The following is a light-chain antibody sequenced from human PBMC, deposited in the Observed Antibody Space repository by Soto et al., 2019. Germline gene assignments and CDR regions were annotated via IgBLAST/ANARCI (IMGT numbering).Light chain of an antibody. CDR1: SSNIGSNT. V-gene: IGLV1-44*01. CDR3: TSFAPGRIYV. J-gene: IGLJ1*01. Sequence: QSVLTQPPSASGTPGQRVTISCSGSSSNIGSNTVNWYQQLPGTAPKLFIYSNNQRPSGVPDRFSGSKSGTSASLAISGLQSDDEADYYCTSFAPGRIYVFGSGTKVTVL. CDR2: SNN.